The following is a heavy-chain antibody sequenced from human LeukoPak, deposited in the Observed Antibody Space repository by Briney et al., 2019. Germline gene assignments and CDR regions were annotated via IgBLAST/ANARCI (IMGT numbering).Heavy chain of an antibody. J-gene: IGHJ5*02. CDR3: ARQAPRSYYYGSSGYDWFDP. V-gene: IGHV4-39*01. D-gene: IGHD3-22*01. Sequence: SETLSLTCTVSGGSISSSSYYWGWIRQPPGKGLEWIGSIYYSGSTYYNPSLKSRVTISGDTSKNQFSLKLSSVTAADTAVYYCARQAPRSYYYGSSGYDWFDPWGQGTLVTVSS. CDR2: IYYSGST. CDR1: GGSISSSSYY.